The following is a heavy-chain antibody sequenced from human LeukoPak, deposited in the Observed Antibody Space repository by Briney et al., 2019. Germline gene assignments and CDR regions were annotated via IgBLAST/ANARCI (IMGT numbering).Heavy chain of an antibody. V-gene: IGHV1-24*01. CDR3: VTGLTTMAVDYFDG. CDR2: FDPEDGER. CDR1: GKTLSDLS. D-gene: IGHD5-18*01. J-gene: IGHJ4*02. Sequence: GASVKVSCKVTGKTLSDLSIHWLRQPPGKGLEWLGGFDPEDGERIYAQMFQGRVTITEDTSIDTAYMELSSLRSEDTAVYYCVTGLTTMAVDYFDGWGQGTLVTVSP.